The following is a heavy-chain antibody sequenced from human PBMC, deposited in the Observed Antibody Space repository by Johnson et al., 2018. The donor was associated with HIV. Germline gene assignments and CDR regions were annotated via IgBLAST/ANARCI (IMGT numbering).Heavy chain of an antibody. J-gene: IGHJ3*02. D-gene: IGHD4-23*01. CDR1: GFTFDDYG. CDR2: ISSSGSTI. V-gene: IGHV3-48*04. CDR3: ARVGRWSTVVTPYYAFDI. Sequence: VQLVESGGGVVRPGGSLRLSCAASGFTFDDYGMSWVRQAPGKGLEWVSYISSSGSTIYYADSVKCRFTISRDNAKNSLYLQMNSLRAEDTAVYYCARVGRWSTVVTPYYAFDIWGQGTMVTVSS.